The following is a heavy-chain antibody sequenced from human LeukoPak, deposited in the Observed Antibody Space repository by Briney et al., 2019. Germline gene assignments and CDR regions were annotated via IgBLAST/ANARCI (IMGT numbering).Heavy chain of an antibody. CDR1: GFTFSGYS. D-gene: IGHD4-17*01. Sequence: YPGGSLRLSCAASGFTFSGYSMNWVRQAPGKGLEWVSSISSSSSYIYYADSVKGRFTISRDNAKNSLYLQMNSLRAEDTAVYYCAREPDYGVYAGYFDYWGQGTLVTVSS. CDR2: ISSSSSYI. J-gene: IGHJ4*02. V-gene: IGHV3-21*01. CDR3: AREPDYGVYAGYFDY.